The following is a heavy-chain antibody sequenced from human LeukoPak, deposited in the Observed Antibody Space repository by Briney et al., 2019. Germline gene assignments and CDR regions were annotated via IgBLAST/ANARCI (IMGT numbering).Heavy chain of an antibody. J-gene: IGHJ4*02. Sequence: PGGSLRLSCTASGFTFSNYDIHWGRQAPGKGLEWVAFIQYDGNNKYYADSVKGRFTISRDNSKNTLYLLMNSLRAEDTAVYYCAKVSGVGSSWSPLDYWGQGTLVTVSS. CDR3: AKVSGVGSSWSPLDY. CDR1: GFTFSNYD. D-gene: IGHD6-13*01. V-gene: IGHV3-30*02. CDR2: IQYDGNNK.